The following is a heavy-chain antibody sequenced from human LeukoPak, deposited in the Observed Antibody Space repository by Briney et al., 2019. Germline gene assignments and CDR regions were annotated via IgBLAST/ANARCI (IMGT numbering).Heavy chain of an antibody. D-gene: IGHD2-15*01. CDR2: INGSGGRT. J-gene: IGHJ5*02. V-gene: IGHV3-23*01. Sequence: PGGSLRLSCAASGFTFSSYAMSWVRQAPGKGLEWVSAINGSGGRTYYADSVKGRFTISRDNSKNTLYLQMNSLRAEDTAVYYCAKAPGYCSGGSCYSHPRNWFDPWGQGTLVTVSS. CDR1: GFTFSSYA. CDR3: AKAPGYCSGGSCYSHPRNWFDP.